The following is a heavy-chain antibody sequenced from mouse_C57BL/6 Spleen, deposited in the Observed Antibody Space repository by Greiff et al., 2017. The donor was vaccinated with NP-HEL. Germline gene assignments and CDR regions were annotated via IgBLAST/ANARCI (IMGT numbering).Heavy chain of an antibody. Sequence: VQLQESGAELVRPGASVKLSCKASGYTFTDYYINWVKQRPGQGLEWIARIYPGSGNTYYNEKFKGKATLTAEKSSSTAYMQLSSLTSEDSAVYFCARDYGSSPRYFDVWGTGTTVTVSS. D-gene: IGHD1-1*01. CDR1: GYTFTDYY. CDR2: IYPGSGNT. CDR3: ARDYGSSPRYFDV. J-gene: IGHJ1*03. V-gene: IGHV1-76*01.